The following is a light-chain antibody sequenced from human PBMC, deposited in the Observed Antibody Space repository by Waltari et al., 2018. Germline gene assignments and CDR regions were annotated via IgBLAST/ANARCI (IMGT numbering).Light chain of an antibody. CDR1: SGHSHSA. Sequence: QLVVTHSPSASASLGASVKLTGTLSSGHSHSAIPWHHQPPGKGPRVLLKINRYGSHRTGNGVPVRLSASSSVAERYLTISSLQSADEGDYHCQTWGTGIQVFGGGTKLTVL. V-gene: IGLV4-69*01. J-gene: IGLJ3*02. CDR2: INRYGSH. CDR3: QTWGTGIQV.